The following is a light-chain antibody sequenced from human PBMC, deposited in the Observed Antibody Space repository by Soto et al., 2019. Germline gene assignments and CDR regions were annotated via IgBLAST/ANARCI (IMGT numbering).Light chain of an antibody. J-gene: IGKJ5*01. Sequence: EIVLTQSPGTLSLSPGERAILSCRASQSLSSDFLAWYQQKPGQAPRLLIYSSSNRATGIPDRFSGSGSGTDFTLTISRLEPADFAVYYCQQYGNSPITFGQGTRLEIK. CDR1: QSLSSDF. V-gene: IGKV3-20*01. CDR3: QQYGNSPIT. CDR2: SSS.